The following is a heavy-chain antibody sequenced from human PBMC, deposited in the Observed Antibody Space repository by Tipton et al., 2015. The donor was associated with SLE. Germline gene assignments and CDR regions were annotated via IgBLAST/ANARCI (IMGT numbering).Heavy chain of an antibody. J-gene: IGHJ4*02. CDR2: NYTSGST. CDR3: ARGGSSTWDPFDY. V-gene: IGHV4-61*09. D-gene: IGHD6-13*01. Sequence: TLSLTCTVSGGSISSGSYYWSWIRQPAGKGLEWIGYNYTSGSTNYNPSLKSRVTISVDTSKNQFSLKLSAVTAADTAVYYCARGGSSTWDPFDYWGQGTLVTVSS. CDR1: GGSISSGSYY.